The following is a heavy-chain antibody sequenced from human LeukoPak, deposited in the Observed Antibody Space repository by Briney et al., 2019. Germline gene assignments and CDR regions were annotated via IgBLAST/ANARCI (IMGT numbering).Heavy chain of an antibody. J-gene: IGHJ3*02. CDR1: GFTFSSYE. CDR2: ISSSGSTI. Sequence: GGSLRLSCAASGFTFSSYEMNWVRQAPGKGLEWVSYISSSGSTIYYADSVKGRFTISRDNAKNSLYLQMNSLRAEDTAVYYCARASYDVDAFDIWGQGTMVTVSS. D-gene: IGHD2-21*01. CDR3: ARASYDVDAFDI. V-gene: IGHV3-48*03.